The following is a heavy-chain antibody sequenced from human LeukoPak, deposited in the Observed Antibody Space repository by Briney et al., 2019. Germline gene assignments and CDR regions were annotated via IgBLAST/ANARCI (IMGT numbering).Heavy chain of an antibody. CDR3: ARGPARELLARVGAFDI. Sequence: PSETLSLTCTVSGGSISSGDYYWSWIRQPPGRGLEWIGYIYYSGSTNYNPSLKSRVTISVDTSKNQFSLKLSSVTAADTAVYYCARGPARELLARVGAFDIWGQGTMVTVSS. CDR2: IYYSGST. D-gene: IGHD1-26*01. V-gene: IGHV4-61*08. CDR1: GGSISSGDYY. J-gene: IGHJ3*02.